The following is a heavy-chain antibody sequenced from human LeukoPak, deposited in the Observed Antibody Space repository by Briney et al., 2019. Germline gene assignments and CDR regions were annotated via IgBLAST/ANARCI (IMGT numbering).Heavy chain of an antibody. V-gene: IGHV1-18*01. CDR1: VYTFTSYG. CDR3: ARGDFNYYDSSGYYYLYY. D-gene: IGHD3-22*01. CDR2: ISAYNGNT. Sequence: ASVKVSCKASVYTFTSYGISWVRPAPGQGLDWMGWISAYNGNTNYAQKLQGRVTMTTDTSTSTAYMELRSLRSDDTAVYYCARGDFNYYDSSGYYYLYYWGQGTLVTVSS. J-gene: IGHJ4*02.